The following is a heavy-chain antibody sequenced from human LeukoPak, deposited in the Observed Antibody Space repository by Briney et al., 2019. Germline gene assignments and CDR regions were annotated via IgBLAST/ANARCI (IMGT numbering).Heavy chain of an antibody. CDR3: ARGMKYDILTGYFDY. D-gene: IGHD3-9*01. CDR1: GGSFSGYY. Sequence: PSETLSLTCAVYGGSFSGYYWSWIHQPPGKGLEWIGEINHSGSTNYNPSLKSRVTISVDTSKNQFSLKLSSVTAADTAVYYCARGMKYDILTGYFDYWGQGTLVTVSS. V-gene: IGHV4-34*01. CDR2: INHSGST. J-gene: IGHJ4*02.